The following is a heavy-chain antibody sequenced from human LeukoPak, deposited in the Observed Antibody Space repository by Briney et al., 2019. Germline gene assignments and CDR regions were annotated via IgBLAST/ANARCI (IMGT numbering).Heavy chain of an antibody. CDR3: ARSLEVAGPLDY. CDR2: IYYSGST. Sequence: SETLSLTCTVSGGSISTGTYYWGWIRQPPGKGLEWIGSIYYSGSTYYNPSLKSRVTISVDTSKPRFSLKVSSVPAADTAVYYCARSLEVAGPLDYWGEGTLVTVSS. V-gene: IGHV4-39*01. J-gene: IGHJ4*02. CDR1: GGSISTGTYY. D-gene: IGHD6-19*01.